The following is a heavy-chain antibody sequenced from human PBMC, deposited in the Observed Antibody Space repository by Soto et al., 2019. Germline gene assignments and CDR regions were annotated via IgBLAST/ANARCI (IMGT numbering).Heavy chain of an antibody. D-gene: IGHD3-3*01. CDR3: AGDRPLFWSGYNIRFDY. V-gene: IGHV1-18*01. CDR2: ISAYNGNT. J-gene: IGHJ4*02. Sequence: ASVKVSCKASGYTFTSYGISWVRQAPGQGLEWMGWISAYNGNTNYAQKLQGRVTMTTDTSTSTAYMELRSLRSDDTAVYYCAGDRPLFWSGYNIRFDYWGQGTLVTVSS. CDR1: GYTFTSYG.